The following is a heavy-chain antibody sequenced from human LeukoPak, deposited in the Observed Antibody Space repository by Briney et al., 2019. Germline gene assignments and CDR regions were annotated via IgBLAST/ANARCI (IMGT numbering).Heavy chain of an antibody. J-gene: IGHJ4*02. CDR2: IYYSGST. D-gene: IGHD2-2*01. Sequence: SETLSLTCTVSGGSISSYYWSWIRQPPGKGLEWIGYIYYSGSTNYNPSLKSRVTISVDTSKNQFSLKLSSVTAADTAVYYCARSLPAAMVDLFDYWGQGTLVTVSP. CDR1: GGSISSYY. V-gene: IGHV4-59*01. CDR3: ARSLPAAMVDLFDY.